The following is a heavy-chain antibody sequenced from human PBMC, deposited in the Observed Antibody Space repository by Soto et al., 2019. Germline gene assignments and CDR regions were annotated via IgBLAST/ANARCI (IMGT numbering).Heavy chain of an antibody. J-gene: IGHJ4*02. CDR1: GFTFSSYA. V-gene: IGHV3-23*01. Sequence: EVQLLESAGGFVPPGGSLSLSCAASGFTFSSYAMRWVRQAPGKGLEWVSAISGSGANTYYADSVKGRFTISRDNSKNTLFLQLNSRRVEDTAVYYCAKCAGSGWYPDYWGQGTLVTVSS. D-gene: IGHD6-19*01. CDR2: ISGSGANT. CDR3: AKCAGSGWYPDY.